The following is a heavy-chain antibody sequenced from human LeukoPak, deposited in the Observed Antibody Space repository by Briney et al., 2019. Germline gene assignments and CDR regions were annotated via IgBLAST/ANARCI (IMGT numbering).Heavy chain of an antibody. CDR2: IYYSGST. J-gene: IGHJ5*02. CDR3: AREVSSSWYVYWFDP. CDR1: GGSISSYY. Sequence: SETLSLTCTVSGGSISSYYWSWIRQPPGKGLEWIGYIYYSGSTNYNPSLKSRVTISVDTSKNQFSLKLSSVTAADTAVYYCAREVSSSWYVYWFDPWGQGTLVTVSS. D-gene: IGHD6-13*01. V-gene: IGHV4-59*01.